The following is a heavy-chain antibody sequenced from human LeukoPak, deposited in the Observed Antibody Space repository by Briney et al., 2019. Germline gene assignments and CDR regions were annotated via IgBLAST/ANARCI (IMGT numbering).Heavy chain of an antibody. CDR2: TSDRGDYT. J-gene: IGHJ4*02. Sequence: GGSLRLSCAASGFTFTSYSMSWVRQAPGKGLEWVSGTSDRGDYTYYADSVKGRFTTSRDSSKNTLFLQMNSLRAEDTALYVCARKAQYTGHYPLDYWGQGTLVTVSS. CDR1: GFTFTSYS. D-gene: IGHD1-26*01. CDR3: ARKAQYTGHYPLDY. V-gene: IGHV3-23*01.